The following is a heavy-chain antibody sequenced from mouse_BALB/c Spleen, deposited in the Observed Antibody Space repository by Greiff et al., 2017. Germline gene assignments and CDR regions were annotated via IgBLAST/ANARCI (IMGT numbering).Heavy chain of an antibody. V-gene: IGHV5-17*02. D-gene: IGHD4-1*01. Sequence: EVKLMESGGGLVQPGGSRKLSCAASGFTFSSFGMHWVRQAPEKGLEWVAYISSGSSTIYYADTVKGRFTISRDNPKNTLFLQMTSLRSEDTAMYYCARSGLAGTNYAMDYWGQGTSVTVSS. J-gene: IGHJ4*01. CDR1: GFTFSSFG. CDR2: ISSGSSTI. CDR3: ARSGLAGTNYAMDY.